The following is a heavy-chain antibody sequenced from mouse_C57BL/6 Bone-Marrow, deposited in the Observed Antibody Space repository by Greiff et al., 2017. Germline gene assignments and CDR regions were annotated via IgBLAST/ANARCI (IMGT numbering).Heavy chain of an antibody. V-gene: IGHV5-4*01. D-gene: IGHD2-12*01. CDR1: GFTFSSYA. CDR2: ISDGGSYT. Sequence: EVKVVESGGGLVKPGGSLKLPCAASGFTFSSYAMSWVRQTPEKSLEWVATISDGGSYTYYPDNVKGRFTISRDNAKNNLYLQLSHLKSEDTAMYYCAREASYYSYYYAMDYGGQGTSVTVSS. CDR3: AREASYYSYYYAMDY. J-gene: IGHJ4*01.